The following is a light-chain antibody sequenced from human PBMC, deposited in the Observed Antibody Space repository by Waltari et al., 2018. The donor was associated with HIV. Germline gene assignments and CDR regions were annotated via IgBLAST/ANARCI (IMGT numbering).Light chain of an antibody. CDR3: QTWGSGIVI. Sequence: QVVLTHAPSASASLGTPVNFTFTLSSRHSSYDIAWHQQPLGKGPRYLMKLHSDGSHNRGDGIPDRFSGSSSGAGRHLIISSLHSDDGADYYCQTWGSGIVIFGGGTKLTVL. J-gene: IGLJ2*01. CDR1: SRHSSYD. CDR2: LHSDGSH. V-gene: IGLV4-69*01.